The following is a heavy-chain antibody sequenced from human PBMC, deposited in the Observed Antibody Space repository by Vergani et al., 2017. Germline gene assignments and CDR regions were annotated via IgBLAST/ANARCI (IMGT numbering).Heavy chain of an antibody. V-gene: IGHV4-31*03. CDR3: ARVGRSXYGDSPNYYYYRDV. CDR1: GGSISSGGYY. J-gene: IGHJ6*03. Sequence: QVQLQESGPGLVKPSQTLPLTCTVSGGSISSGGYYWSWIRQHPGKGLEWIGYIYYSGSTYYNPSLKSRVTISVDTSKNQFSLKLSSVTAADTAVYYCARVGRSXYGDSPNYYYYRDVWGKGTTVTVSS. D-gene: IGHD4-17*01. CDR2: IYYSGST.